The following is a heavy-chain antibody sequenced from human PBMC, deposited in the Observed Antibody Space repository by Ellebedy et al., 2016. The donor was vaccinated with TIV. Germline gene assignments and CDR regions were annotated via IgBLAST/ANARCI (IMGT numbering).Heavy chain of an antibody. CDR2: IYSGGTT. CDR1: GFTVSNNY. Sequence: GESLKISCAASGFTVSNNYMSWVRQAPGKGLEWVSVIYSGGTTFYAESVKGRFTISRDSSQNTLYLQMDSLRAEDTAVYYCASSPSQGYWGQGTLVTVSS. V-gene: IGHV3-53*01. CDR3: ASSPSQGY. J-gene: IGHJ4*02.